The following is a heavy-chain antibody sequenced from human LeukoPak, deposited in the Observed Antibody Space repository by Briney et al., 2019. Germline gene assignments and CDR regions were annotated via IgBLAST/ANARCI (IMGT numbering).Heavy chain of an antibody. CDR2: ISGSGGSC. Sequence: PGGSLRLSCIASGFTFSGFARSSVRQAPGKVLEWVSAISGSGGSCSYADSVKGRFTIYRDNSKITVALQMNSLRADDTSVCYCAKDVTLILVPYFDYWGQGTLVTVSS. CDR1: GFTFSGFA. D-gene: IGHD2-21*01. CDR3: AKDVTLILVPYFDY. V-gene: IGHV3-23*01. J-gene: IGHJ4*02.